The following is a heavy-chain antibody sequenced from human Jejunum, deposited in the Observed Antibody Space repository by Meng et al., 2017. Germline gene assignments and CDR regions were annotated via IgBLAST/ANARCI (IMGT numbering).Heavy chain of an antibody. CDR2: IKQDGSSI. Sequence: GESLKISCAASGFTFSSYWMNWVRQAPGKGLEWVANIKQDGSSIHYVDSVKGRFTISRDNAKNSLYLQMNSLRAEDTAIYFCARDQGSYGNFQHWGQGTLVTVSS. D-gene: IGHD3-10*01. CDR3: ARDQGSYGNFQH. J-gene: IGHJ1*01. CDR1: GFTFSSYW. V-gene: IGHV3-7*01.